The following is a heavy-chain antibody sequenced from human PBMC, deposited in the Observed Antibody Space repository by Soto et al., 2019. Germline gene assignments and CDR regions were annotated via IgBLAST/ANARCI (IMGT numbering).Heavy chain of an antibody. D-gene: IGHD3-10*01. Sequence: GGSLRLSCAASGFTFSSYGMHWVRQAPGKGLEWVAVIWYDGSNKYYADSVKGRFTISRDNSKNTLYLQMNSLRAGDTAVYYCARASRGSSGSPFDYWGQGTLVTVSS. CDR1: GFTFSSYG. CDR3: ARASRGSSGSPFDY. CDR2: IWYDGSNK. V-gene: IGHV3-33*01. J-gene: IGHJ4*02.